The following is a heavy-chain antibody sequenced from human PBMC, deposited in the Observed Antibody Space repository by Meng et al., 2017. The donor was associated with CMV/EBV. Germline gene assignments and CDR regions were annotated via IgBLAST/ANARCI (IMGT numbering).Heavy chain of an antibody. D-gene: IGHD3-3*01. Sequence: SVKVSCKASGYTFTSYTISWVRQAPGQGLEWMGRIIPILGIANYAQKFQGRVTITADKSTSTAYMELSSLRSEDTAVYYCARDIITIFGVVKGGMDVWGQGTTVTVSS. CDR2: IIPILGIA. CDR1: GYTFTSYT. J-gene: IGHJ6*02. V-gene: IGHV1-69*04. CDR3: ARDIITIFGVVKGGMDV.